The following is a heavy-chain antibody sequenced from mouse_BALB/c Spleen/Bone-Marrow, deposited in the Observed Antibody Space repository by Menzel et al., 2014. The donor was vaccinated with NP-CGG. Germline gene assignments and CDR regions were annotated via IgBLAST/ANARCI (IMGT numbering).Heavy chain of an antibody. CDR2: IDPANGNT. J-gene: IGHJ4*01. CDR1: GFNIKDTY. Sequence: VQLQQSGAELVKPGASVKLSCTASGFNIKDTYMHWVKQRPEQGLEWIGRIDPANGNTKYDPKFQGKATITADTSSNTAYLQHSSLTSEDTAVYYCARGYYDYVYAMDYWGQGTSVTVSS. D-gene: IGHD2-4*01. CDR3: ARGYYDYVYAMDY. V-gene: IGHV14-3*02.